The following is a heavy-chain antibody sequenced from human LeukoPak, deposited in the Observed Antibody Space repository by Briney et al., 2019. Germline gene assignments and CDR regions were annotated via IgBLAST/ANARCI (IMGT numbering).Heavy chain of an antibody. CDR3: ARGGWELPEGSLDF. Sequence: SETLSLTCAVYGGSFSGYYWSRIRRPPGKGLEWIGEINHSGSTNYNPSLKSRVTISVDASKNQFSLKLSSVTAADTAVYYCARGGWELPEGSLDFWGQGTLVTVSS. V-gene: IGHV4-34*01. CDR2: INHSGST. CDR1: GGSFSGYY. D-gene: IGHD1-26*01. J-gene: IGHJ4*02.